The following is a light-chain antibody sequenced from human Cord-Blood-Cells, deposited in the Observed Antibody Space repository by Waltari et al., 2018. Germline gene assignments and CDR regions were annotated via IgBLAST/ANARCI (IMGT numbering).Light chain of an antibody. CDR1: QSVSSSY. J-gene: IGKJ3*01. CDR2: GAS. CDR3: QQYGSSQGFT. Sequence: EIVLTQSPGTLSLSPGERATLSCRASQSVSSSYLAWYQQKPGQAPRLLIYGASSRATGIPHRFSGSGSGTDFTLTISKLEPEDFAVYYCQQYGSSQGFTFGPGTKVDIK. V-gene: IGKV3-20*01.